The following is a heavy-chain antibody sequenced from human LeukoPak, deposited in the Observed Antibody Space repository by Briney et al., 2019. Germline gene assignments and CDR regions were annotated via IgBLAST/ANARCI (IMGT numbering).Heavy chain of an antibody. D-gene: IGHD2-2*01. Sequence: GASVKVSCKASGYTFTSYGISWVRHAPGQGLEWMGWISAYNGNTNYAQKLHGRVTMTTDTSTSTAYMELRSLRSNDTAVYYCARVVYCSSTSCEVSRQYNWFDPWGQGTLVTVSS. CDR1: GYTFTSYG. CDR2: ISAYNGNT. CDR3: ARVVYCSSTSCEVSRQYNWFDP. J-gene: IGHJ5*02. V-gene: IGHV1-18*01.